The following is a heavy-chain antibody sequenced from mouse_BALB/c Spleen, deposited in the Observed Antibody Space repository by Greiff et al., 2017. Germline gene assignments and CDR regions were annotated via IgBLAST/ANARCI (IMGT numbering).Heavy chain of an antibody. CDR1: GYNFTSYW. CDR2: IYPGSGST. CDR3: ARGTFAY. J-gene: IGHJ3*01. V-gene: IGHV1-55*01. Sequence: VQLQQPGAELVKPGTSVKLSCKASGYNFTSYWINWVKLRPGQGLEWIGDIYPGSGSTNYNEKFKSKATLTVDTSSSTAYMQLSSLASEDSALYYCARGTFAYWGQGTLGTVSA.